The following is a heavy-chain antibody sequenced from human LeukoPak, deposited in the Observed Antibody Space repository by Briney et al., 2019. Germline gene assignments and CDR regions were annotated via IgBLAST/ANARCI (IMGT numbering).Heavy chain of an antibody. Sequence: GSSVKVSCKASGYTFTGYYMHWVRQAPGQGLEWMGRINPNSGGTNYAQKFQGRVTMTRDTSISTAYMELSRLRSDDTAVYYCASLGYYYDSSEGGFDYWGQGTLVTVSS. CDR1: GYTFTGYY. D-gene: IGHD3-22*01. CDR3: ASLGYYYDSSEGGFDY. V-gene: IGHV1-2*06. CDR2: INPNSGGT. J-gene: IGHJ4*02.